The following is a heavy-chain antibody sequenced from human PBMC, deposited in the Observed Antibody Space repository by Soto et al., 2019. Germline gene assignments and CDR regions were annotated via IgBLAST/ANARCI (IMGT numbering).Heavy chain of an antibody. CDR3: ARDRGAVYYDVWSGILYGMDV. CDR1: GGTFSSYA. V-gene: IGHV1-69*01. D-gene: IGHD3-3*01. CDR2: IIPIFGTA. Sequence: QVQLVQSGAEVKKPGSSVKVSCKASGGTFSSYAISWVRQAPGQGLEWMGGIIPIFGTANYAQKFQGRVTITADESTSTAYMELSSLRSDDTAVYYCARDRGAVYYDVWSGILYGMDVWGQGTTVTVSS. J-gene: IGHJ6*02.